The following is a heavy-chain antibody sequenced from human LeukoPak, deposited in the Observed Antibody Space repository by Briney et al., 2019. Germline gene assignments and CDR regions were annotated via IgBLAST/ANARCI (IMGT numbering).Heavy chain of an antibody. D-gene: IGHD6-19*01. CDR1: GFTFSDHF. J-gene: IGHJ4*02. CDR2: SRNKAKSYTT. Sequence: GGSLRLSCAVSGFTFSDHFLDWVRQAPGKGLEWVGRSRNKAKSYTTEYAASVKGRFTISRDDSRNSLSLQTNSLKTEDTAAYYCVRVGSVAGSDYLDYWGQGTLVTVSS. V-gene: IGHV3-72*01. CDR3: VRVGSVAGSDYLDY.